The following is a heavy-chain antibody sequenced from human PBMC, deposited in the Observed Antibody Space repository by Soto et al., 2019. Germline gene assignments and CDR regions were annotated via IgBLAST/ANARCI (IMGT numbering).Heavy chain of an antibody. Sequence: ASVKVSCKASGYTFTSYGISWVRQAPGQGLEWMGWISAYNGNTNYAQKLQGRVTMTTDTSTSKAYMELRSLRSDDTAVYYCARHYYDILTGYYISWFDPWGQGTLVTVSS. CDR2: ISAYNGNT. CDR1: GYTFTSYG. CDR3: ARHYYDILTGYYISWFDP. J-gene: IGHJ5*02. V-gene: IGHV1-18*01. D-gene: IGHD3-9*01.